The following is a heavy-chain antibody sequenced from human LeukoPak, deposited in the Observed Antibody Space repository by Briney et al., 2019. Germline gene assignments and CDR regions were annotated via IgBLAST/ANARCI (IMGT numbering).Heavy chain of an antibody. Sequence: GGSLRLSCAASGFTLSTYTMNWVRQAPGKGLQWFSYISSSSSTIYYADSVKGRFTISRDNAKNSLYLQMNSLRDEDTAVYYCASQYGSYNYWGQGTLVTVSS. V-gene: IGHV3-48*02. CDR2: ISSSSSTI. CDR1: GFTLSTYT. CDR3: ASQYGSYNY. D-gene: IGHD3-10*01. J-gene: IGHJ4*02.